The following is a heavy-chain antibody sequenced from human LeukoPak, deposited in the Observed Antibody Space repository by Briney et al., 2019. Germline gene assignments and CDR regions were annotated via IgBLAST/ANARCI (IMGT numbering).Heavy chain of an antibody. CDR2: IYYGGSI. J-gene: IGHJ4*02. CDR3: ARGNDY. CDR1: GVSINISY. V-gene: IGHV4-59*08. Sequence: PSETLSLTCTVSGVSINISYWSWIRQPPGKGLEWIGFIYYGGSINYNPSLKSRVTISVDSSKTQVSLKLSSVTAAGTAVYYCARGNDYWGQGTLVTVSS.